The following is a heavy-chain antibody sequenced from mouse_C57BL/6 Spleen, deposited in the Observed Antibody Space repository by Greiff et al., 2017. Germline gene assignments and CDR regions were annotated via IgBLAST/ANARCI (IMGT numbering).Heavy chain of an antibody. J-gene: IGHJ4*01. D-gene: IGHD1-1*02. Sequence: VQLQQSGAELVKPGASVKLSCTASGFNIKDYYMHWVKQRTEQGLEWIGRIDPEDGETKYAPKFPGKATITADTSSNTAYLQLSSLTSEDTAVYYGAGGGNKYYYAMDYWGQGASVTVSS. CDR1: GFNIKDYY. CDR2: IDPEDGET. V-gene: IGHV14-2*01. CDR3: AGGGNKYYYAMDY.